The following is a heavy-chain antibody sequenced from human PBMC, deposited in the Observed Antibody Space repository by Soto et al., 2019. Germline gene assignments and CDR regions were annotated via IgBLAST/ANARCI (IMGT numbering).Heavy chain of an antibody. J-gene: IGHJ2*01. CDR3: ARIPTRRTPYGSGTEKRWYFDL. Sequence: SETLSLTCTVSGGSISSGDYYWSWIRQPPGKGLEWIGYIYYSGSTYYNPSLKSPVTISVDTSKNQFSLKLSSVTAADTAVYYCARIPTRRTPYGSGTEKRWYFDLWGRGTLVTVSS. V-gene: IGHV4-30-4*01. CDR1: GGSISSGDYY. CDR2: IYYSGST. D-gene: IGHD3-10*01.